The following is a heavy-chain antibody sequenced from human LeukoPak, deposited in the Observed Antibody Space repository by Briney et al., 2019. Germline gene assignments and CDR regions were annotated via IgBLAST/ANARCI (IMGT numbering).Heavy chain of an antibody. J-gene: IGHJ4*02. Sequence: PGGSLRLSCAASGFTFSSYAMSCARHAPGKGLEGVSAMRGSGGSTYYADSVKGRFTISRDNSKNTLYLQMNSLRAEDTAVYYCAKPPDYDILTGYCYFDYWGQGTLVTVSS. CDR1: GFTFSSYA. CDR3: AKPPDYDILTGYCYFDY. V-gene: IGHV3-23*01. D-gene: IGHD3-9*01. CDR2: MRGSGGST.